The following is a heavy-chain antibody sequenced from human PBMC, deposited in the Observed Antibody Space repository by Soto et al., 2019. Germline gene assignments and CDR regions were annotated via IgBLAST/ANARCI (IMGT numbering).Heavy chain of an antibody. CDR3: ARDRGISPRPKYFQH. J-gene: IGHJ1*01. CDR2: TIPIFGTA. Sequence: GASVKVSCKASGGTFSSYAISWVRQAPGQGLEWMGGTIPIFGTANYAQKFQGRVTITADKSTSTAYMELSSLRSEDTAVYYCARDRGISPRPKYFQHWGQGTLVTVSS. D-gene: IGHD2-15*01. V-gene: IGHV1-69*06. CDR1: GGTFSSYA.